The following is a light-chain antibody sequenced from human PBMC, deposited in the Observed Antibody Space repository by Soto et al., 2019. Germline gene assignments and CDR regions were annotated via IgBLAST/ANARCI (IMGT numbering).Light chain of an antibody. V-gene: IGKV3-15*01. CDR1: QAIRSN. J-gene: IGKJ4*01. CDR2: GAS. CDR3: QHYNNWLGT. Sequence: EIVMTQSPATLSVSRGERATLSCRANQAIRSNLAWYQQKPGQAPRLLIYGASTRATGIPDRFSRSGSGTELTLTISSLQSEDFAVYYCQHYNNWLGTFGGGTKVEIK.